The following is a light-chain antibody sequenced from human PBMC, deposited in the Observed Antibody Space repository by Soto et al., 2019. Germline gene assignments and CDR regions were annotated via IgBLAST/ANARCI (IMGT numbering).Light chain of an antibody. V-gene: IGKV1-17*01. CDR1: QGIRDA. CDR3: LQHNSLPLT. CDR2: GSS. J-gene: IGKJ1*01. Sequence: DIQMTQSPSSLSASVGDRVTVTCRASQGIRDALVWYQQKPGKAPKRLIYGSSTLQSGVPSRFSGSGSETEFTLTISSLQPEDSATYYGLQHNSLPLTFGQGTKVEIK.